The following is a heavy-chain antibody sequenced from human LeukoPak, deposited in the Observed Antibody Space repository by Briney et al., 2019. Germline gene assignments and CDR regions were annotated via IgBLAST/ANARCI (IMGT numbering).Heavy chain of an antibody. CDR1: GGSISSYY. CDR3: ARGGSGWYRRYVFVY. Sequence: SETLSLTCTVSGGSISSYYWSWIRQPPGKGLEWIGYIYYSGSTNYNPSLKSRVTISVDTSKNQFSLKLSSVTAADTAVYYCARGGSGWYRRYVFVYWGQGTLVTVSS. CDR2: IYYSGST. V-gene: IGHV4-59*01. D-gene: IGHD6-19*01. J-gene: IGHJ4*02.